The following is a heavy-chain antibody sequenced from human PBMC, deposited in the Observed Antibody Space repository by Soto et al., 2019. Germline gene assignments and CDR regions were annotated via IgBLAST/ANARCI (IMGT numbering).Heavy chain of an antibody. Sequence: EVLLVESGGGLVQPGGSLRLSCAASGFTFNTYTFNWVRQAPGEGLEWVSFIGGTSVPYYADSVKGRFTISRDNAQNSVFLQMDSLRDEDTAVYYCARDLDWGFDSWGQGTLATVSS. CDR1: GFTFNTYT. CDR3: ARDLDWGFDS. D-gene: IGHD7-27*01. V-gene: IGHV3-48*02. CDR2: IGGTSVP. J-gene: IGHJ4*02.